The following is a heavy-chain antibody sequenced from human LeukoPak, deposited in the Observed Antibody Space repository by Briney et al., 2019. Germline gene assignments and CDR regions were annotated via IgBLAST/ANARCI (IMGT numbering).Heavy chain of an antibody. Sequence: PGGSLRLSCAASGFTFSSYSMNWVRQAPGKGLEWVSYISSSSNTIYYADSVKGRFTISRDNAKNSLYLQMNSLRAEDTAVYYCARSRYNWNGVWGQGTLVTVSS. CDR1: GFTFSSYS. CDR3: ARSRYNWNGV. CDR2: ISSSSNTI. V-gene: IGHV3-48*01. D-gene: IGHD1-1*01. J-gene: IGHJ4*02.